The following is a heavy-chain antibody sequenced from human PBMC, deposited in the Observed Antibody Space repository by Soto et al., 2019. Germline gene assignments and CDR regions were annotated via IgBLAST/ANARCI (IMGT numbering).Heavy chain of an antibody. J-gene: IGHJ1*01. CDR2: INWNSGSI. CDR3: VKDESINWYSGHFRH. Sequence: EVQLVESGGGLVQPGRSLRLSCAASGFTFDDYAMHWVRQVPGKGLEWVSGINWNSGSIGYGDSVKGRFAISRDNAKNSLHLQMNSLSAEDTAFYCGVKDESINWYSGHFRHWGQGTLVTVSS. CDR1: GFTFDDYA. D-gene: IGHD6-13*01. V-gene: IGHV3-9*01.